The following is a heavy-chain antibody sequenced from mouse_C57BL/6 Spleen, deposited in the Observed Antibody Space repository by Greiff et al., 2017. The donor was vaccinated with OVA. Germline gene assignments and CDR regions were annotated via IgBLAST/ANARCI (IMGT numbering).Heavy chain of an antibody. J-gene: IGHJ3*01. CDR3: TCGGWYYGNNPPCMAY. D-gene: IGHD1-1*01. V-gene: IGHV5-9-1*02. Sequence: EVKLVESGAGLVKPGGSLKLSCAASGFTFSSYAMSWVRQTPEKRLEWVAYISSGGGYIYYTDTVKGRFTITRDNARNTLYLQMRSLKSEDTAMSDCTCGGWYYGNNPPCMAYWGQGTPVTVSA. CDR2: ISSGGGYI. CDR1: GFTFSSYA.